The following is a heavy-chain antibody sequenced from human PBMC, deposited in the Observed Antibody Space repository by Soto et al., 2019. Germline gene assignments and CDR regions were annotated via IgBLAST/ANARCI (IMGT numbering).Heavy chain of an antibody. CDR2: IWNHGNTA. Sequence: GGSLRLSCVASGVTLSYYGVHWVRQSPGKGLEWVALIWNHGNTAYHADSVKGRFTVSRDNSRKTGYLQMNSLRAEDTAVYYCARLPYSTLLGGVKPWRRRTLVTVSS. D-gene: IGHD6-13*01. CDR3: ARLPYSTLLGGVKP. V-gene: IGHV3-33*01. J-gene: IGHJ5*02. CDR1: GVTLSYYG.